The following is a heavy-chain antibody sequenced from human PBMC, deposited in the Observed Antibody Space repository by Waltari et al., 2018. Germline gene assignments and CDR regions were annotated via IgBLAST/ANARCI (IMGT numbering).Heavy chain of an antibody. J-gene: IGHJ4*02. Sequence: QDQLVQSGAEVKKPGASVKVSCKASGYPFTSYAMHWVRQAPGQRLEWMGWINAGNGNTKYSQKFQGRVTITRDTSASTAYMELSSLRSEDTAVYYCARDLSDGSGSYFGYWGQGTLVTVSS. CDR3: ARDLSDGSGSYFGY. CDR2: INAGNGNT. CDR1: GYPFTSYA. V-gene: IGHV1-3*01. D-gene: IGHD3-10*01.